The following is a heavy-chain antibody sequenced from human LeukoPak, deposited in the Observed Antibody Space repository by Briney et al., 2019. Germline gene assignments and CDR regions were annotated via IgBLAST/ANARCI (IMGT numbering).Heavy chain of an antibody. D-gene: IGHD6-13*01. J-gene: IGHJ4*02. Sequence: GGSLRLSCAASGFTFSSYWMHWVRHAPGKGLVWVSHINGDGSTTSYADAVKGRFTISRDNAKNTVYLQMNSLRAEDTAVYYCAKGGSSSPRSTFDYWGQGTLLTVSS. CDR1: GFTFSSYW. V-gene: IGHV3-74*01. CDR3: AKGGSSSPRSTFDY. CDR2: INGDGSTT.